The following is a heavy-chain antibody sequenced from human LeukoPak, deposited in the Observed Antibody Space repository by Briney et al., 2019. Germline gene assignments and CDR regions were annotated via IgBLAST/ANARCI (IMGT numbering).Heavy chain of an antibody. V-gene: IGHV4-39*07. J-gene: IGHJ4*02. CDR2: IYYSGST. Sequence: KPSETLSLTCTVSGGSISSSSYYWGWIRQPPGKGLEWIGYIYYSGSTYYNPSLKSRVTISVDTSKNQFSLKLSSVTAADTAVYYCARTVGYSYGYRYWGQGTLVTVSS. D-gene: IGHD5-18*01. CDR3: ARTVGYSYGYRY. CDR1: GGSISSSSYY.